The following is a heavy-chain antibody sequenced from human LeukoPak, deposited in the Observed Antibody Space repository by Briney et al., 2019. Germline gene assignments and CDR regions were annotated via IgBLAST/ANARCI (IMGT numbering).Heavy chain of an antibody. CDR1: GFTFSSYE. CDR2: ISSSGSNI. D-gene: IGHD6-19*01. Sequence: PGGSLRLSCAASGFTFSSYEMNWVRQAPGKGLEWVSYISSSGSNIYYADSVKGRFTISRDNAKNSLYLQMNSMRAEDTAVYYCARREISSGWYVGAFDIWGEGKMVTASS. J-gene: IGHJ3*02. V-gene: IGHV3-48*03. CDR3: ARREISSGWYVGAFDI.